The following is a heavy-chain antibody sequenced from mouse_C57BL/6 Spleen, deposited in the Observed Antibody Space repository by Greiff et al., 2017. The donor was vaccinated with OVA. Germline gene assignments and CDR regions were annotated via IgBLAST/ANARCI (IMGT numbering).Heavy chain of an antibody. J-gene: IGHJ3*01. D-gene: IGHD2-3*01. CDR2: IDPETGGT. Sequence: VQLQQSGAELVRPGASVTLSCKASGYTFTDYEMHWVKQTPVHGLEWIGAIDPETGGTAYNQKFKGKAILTADKSSSTAYMELRSLTSEDSAVYYCTRVGYYSFAYWGQGTLVTVSA. CDR1: GYTFTDYE. V-gene: IGHV1-15*01. CDR3: TRVGYYSFAY.